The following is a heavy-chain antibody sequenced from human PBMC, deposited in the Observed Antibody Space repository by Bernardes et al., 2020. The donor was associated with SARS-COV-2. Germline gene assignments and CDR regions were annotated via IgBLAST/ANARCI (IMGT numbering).Heavy chain of an antibody. CDR3: ATHSGSYYGDYYYGMDV. V-gene: IGHV3-20*01. D-gene: IGHD1-26*01. Sequence: GGSLRLSCAASGFTFDDYGMSWVRQAPGKGLEWVSGINWNGGSTGYADSVKGRFTISRDNAKNSLYLQMNSLRAEDTALYHCATHSGSYYGDYYYGMDVWGQGTTVTVSS. CDR2: INWNGGST. CDR1: GFTFDDYG. J-gene: IGHJ6*02.